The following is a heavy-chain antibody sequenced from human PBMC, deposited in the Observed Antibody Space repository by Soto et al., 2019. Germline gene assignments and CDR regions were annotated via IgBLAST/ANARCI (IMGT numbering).Heavy chain of an antibody. J-gene: IGHJ4*02. CDR3: AREGDRYGTVCFDS. CDR2: IPVIGERR. D-gene: IGHD1-1*01. V-gene: IGHV3-23*01. CDR1: GFTFSSYG. Sequence: GGSLRLSCAASGFTFSSYGMSWVRQAPGKGLEWVAGIPVIGERRYYADSVKGRFTISRDNAKNTLYLQMDSLRVEDAAVYFCAREGDRYGTVCFDSWGQGTLVTVSS.